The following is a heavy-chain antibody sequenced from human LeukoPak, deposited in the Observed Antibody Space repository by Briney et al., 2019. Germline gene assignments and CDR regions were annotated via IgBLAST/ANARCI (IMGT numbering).Heavy chain of an antibody. CDR1: GGSISSGGYY. Sequence: SETLSLTCTVSGGSISSGGYYWSWIRQHPGKGLEWIGYIYYSGSTYYNPSLKSRVTISVDTSKNQFSLKLSSVTAADTAVYYCAPYCSGGSCYSVPWGQGTLVTVSS. V-gene: IGHV4-31*03. D-gene: IGHD2-15*01. J-gene: IGHJ5*02. CDR3: APYCSGGSCYSVP. CDR2: IYYSGST.